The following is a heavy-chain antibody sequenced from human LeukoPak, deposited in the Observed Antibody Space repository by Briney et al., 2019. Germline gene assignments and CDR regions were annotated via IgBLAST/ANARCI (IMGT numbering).Heavy chain of an antibody. CDR2: ISYDGSNK. D-gene: IGHD4-17*01. CDR1: GFTFSSYG. V-gene: IGHV3-30*18. Sequence: PGGSLRLSCAASGFTFSSYGMHWVRQAPGKGLEWVAVISYDGSNKYYADSVKGRFTISRDNSKNTLCLQMNSLRAEDTAVYYCAKGQEASRYYYYCYGMDVWGQGTTVTVSS. J-gene: IGHJ6*02. CDR3: AKGQEASRYYYYCYGMDV.